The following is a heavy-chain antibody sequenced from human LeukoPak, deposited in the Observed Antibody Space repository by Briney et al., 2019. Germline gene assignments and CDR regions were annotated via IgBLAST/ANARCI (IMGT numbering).Heavy chain of an antibody. Sequence: ASVKVSCKASGYTFTSYGISWVRQAPGQGLEWMGWISAYNGNTNYAQKLQGRVTMTTDTSTSTAYMELRSLRSDDTAVYYCARSPRYYDILTGYYNVWYFDYWGQGTLSPSPQ. CDR2: ISAYNGNT. D-gene: IGHD3-9*01. J-gene: IGHJ4*02. V-gene: IGHV1-18*01. CDR3: ARSPRYYDILTGYYNVWYFDY. CDR1: GYTFTSYG.